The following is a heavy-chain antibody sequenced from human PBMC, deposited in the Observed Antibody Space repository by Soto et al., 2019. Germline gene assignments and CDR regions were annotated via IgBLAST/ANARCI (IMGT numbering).Heavy chain of an antibody. J-gene: IGHJ6*02. CDR1: GFVFSMYS. Sequence: GGSLRLSCEVSGFVFSMYSMSWVRQTPGKGLEWVAKIPQEGVDGHYADSVKGRFTISRDNGKNSLYLQMNNLRAEDTAVYYCARNHLILPAHDFFYGSDVWGRGATVTVSS. V-gene: IGHV3-7*03. CDR2: IPQEGVDG. D-gene: IGHD2-21*02. CDR3: ARNHLILPAHDFFYGSDV.